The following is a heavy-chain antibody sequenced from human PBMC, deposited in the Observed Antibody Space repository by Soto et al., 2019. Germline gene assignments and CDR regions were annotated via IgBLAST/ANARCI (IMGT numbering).Heavy chain of an antibody. Sequence: SETQSRTWTVSGGSVSSGGDYWSWTLQPPGKGLEWIGYIYYSGSTNYSPSLKSRVTISVDTSKNQFSLKLSSVTAADTAMYYCAREAKALTSYNWFDPWGLGSLVTVSS. J-gene: IGHJ5*02. CDR1: GGSVSSGGDY. V-gene: IGHV4-61*08. D-gene: IGHD3-10*01. CDR3: AREAKALTSYNWFDP. CDR2: IYYSGST.